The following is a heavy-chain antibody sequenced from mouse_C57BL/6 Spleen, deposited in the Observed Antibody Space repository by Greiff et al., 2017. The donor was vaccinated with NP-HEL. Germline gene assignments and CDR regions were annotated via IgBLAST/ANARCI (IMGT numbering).Heavy chain of an antibody. CDR1: GYTFTSYG. Sequence: QVQLKESGAELARPGASVKLSCKASGYTFTSYGISWVKQRTGQGLEWIGEIYPRSGNTYYNEKFKGKATLTADKSSSTAYMELRSLTSEDSAVYFCARGDGYYFDYWGQGTTLTVSS. D-gene: IGHD2-3*01. V-gene: IGHV1-81*01. J-gene: IGHJ2*01. CDR2: IYPRSGNT. CDR3: ARGDGYYFDY.